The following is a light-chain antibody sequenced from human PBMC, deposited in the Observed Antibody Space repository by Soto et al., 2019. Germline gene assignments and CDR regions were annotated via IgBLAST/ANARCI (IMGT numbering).Light chain of an antibody. CDR3: EQSNSAPLTFPLT. CDR1: QNIRNF. V-gene: IGKV1-39*01. J-gene: IGKJ4*01. Sequence: DIQMTQSPSSLSASVGARVTITCRASQNIRNFLNGYQQQPGKAPKLLIYGASSLESGVPPRFSGSGSATDFTLTITSLQPEDFATYFCEQSNSAPLTFPLTFGGGTKVDI. CDR2: GAS.